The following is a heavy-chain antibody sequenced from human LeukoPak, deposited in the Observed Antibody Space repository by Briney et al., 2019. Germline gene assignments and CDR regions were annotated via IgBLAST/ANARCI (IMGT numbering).Heavy chain of an antibody. J-gene: IGHJ4*01. Sequence: GGSLRLSCVASGFTFSSSWMTWVRQAPGMGLERVANIKADGTGNYYVDSVRGRFSISRDNAKNSLYLELNSLRAEDTGVYFCARDRGWQQFDYWGQGTLVTVSS. CDR1: GFTFSSSW. CDR2: IKADGTGN. CDR3: ARDRGWQQFDY. D-gene: IGHD5-24*01. V-gene: IGHV3-7*01.